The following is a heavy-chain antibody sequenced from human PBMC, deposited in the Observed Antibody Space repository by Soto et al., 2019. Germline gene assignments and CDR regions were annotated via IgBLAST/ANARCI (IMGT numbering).Heavy chain of an antibody. CDR1: GYTFISYY. Sequence: QVHLVQSGAEVKKPGASVKVSCKASGYTFISYYMHWVRHAPGQGLQWMGIINPSGSITTYAQKFQGRVTMTRDTSTSTVYMELSSLTSDDTAVYYCASPIGGSYNAFDIWGQGTMVTVSS. CDR3: ASPIGGSYNAFDI. V-gene: IGHV1-46*01. D-gene: IGHD1-26*01. J-gene: IGHJ3*02. CDR2: INPSGSIT.